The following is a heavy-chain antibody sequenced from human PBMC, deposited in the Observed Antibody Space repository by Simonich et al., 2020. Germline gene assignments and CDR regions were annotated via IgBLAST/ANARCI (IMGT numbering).Heavy chain of an antibody. Sequence: QVQLVQSGAEVKKPGASVKVSCKASGYTFTGYYMHWVRQAPGQGLEWRGWINPNRGGPNYAKKFQGRVTMTRDTSISTAYMELSRLRSDDTAVYYCARGRLTGDKGAFDIWGQGTMVTVSS. D-gene: IGHD7-27*01. CDR3: ARGRLTGDKGAFDI. CDR1: GYTFTGYY. J-gene: IGHJ3*02. CDR2: INPNRGGP. V-gene: IGHV1-2*02.